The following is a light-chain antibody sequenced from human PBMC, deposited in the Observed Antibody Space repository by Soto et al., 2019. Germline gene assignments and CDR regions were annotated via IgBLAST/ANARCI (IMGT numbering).Light chain of an antibody. CDR3: QQYGRPWT. CDR2: AAS. V-gene: IGKV3-20*01. J-gene: IGKJ1*01. Sequence: ENVLTQSPGTLSLSPGERATLSCRASQSVYSSLLAWYQQKPGQTPRLLMYAASSRATGIPDRFSGTGSGTDFTLTISKLEPEDVAVYYCQQYGRPWTFGQGTKVEIK. CDR1: QSVYSSL.